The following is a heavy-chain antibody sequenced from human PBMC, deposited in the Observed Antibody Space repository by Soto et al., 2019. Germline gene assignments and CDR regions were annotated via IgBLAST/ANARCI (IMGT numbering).Heavy chain of an antibody. D-gene: IGHD6-19*01. CDR1: GGSISSSSYY. CDR3: ARPVSWQWLVRGGAFDI. J-gene: IGHJ3*02. V-gene: IGHV4-39*01. CDR2: IYYSGST. Sequence: SETLSLTCTVSGGSISSSSYYWGWIRQPPGKGLEWIGSIYYSGSTYYNPSLKSRVTISVDTSKNQFSLKLSSVTAADTAVYYCARPVSWQWLVRGGAFDIWGQGTMVTVSS.